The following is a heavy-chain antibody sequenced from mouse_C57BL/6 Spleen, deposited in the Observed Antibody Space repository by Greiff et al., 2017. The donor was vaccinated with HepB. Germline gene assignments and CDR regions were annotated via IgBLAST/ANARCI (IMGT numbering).Heavy chain of an antibody. V-gene: IGHV1-69*01. CDR3: ARGGTRGIFDY. CDR2: IDPSDSYT. Sequence: QVQLKQPGAELVMPGASVKLSCKASGYTFTSYWMHWVKQRPGQGLEWIGEIDPSDSYTNYNQKFKGKSTLTVDKSSSTAYMQLSSLTSEDSAVYYCARGGTRGIFDYWGQGTTLTVSS. J-gene: IGHJ2*01. CDR1: GYTFTSYW. D-gene: IGHD4-1*01.